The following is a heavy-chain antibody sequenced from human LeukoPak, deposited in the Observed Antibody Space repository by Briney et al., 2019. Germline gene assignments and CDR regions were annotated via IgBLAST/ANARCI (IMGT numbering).Heavy chain of an antibody. CDR2: IYYSGST. Sequence: SETLSLTCTVSGGSISSYYWSWIRQPPGKGLEWIGYIYYSGSTNYNPSLKSRVTISVDTSKNQFSLKLSSVTAADTAVYYCAGSTYYYDSGGYPEDYWGQGTLVTVSS. J-gene: IGHJ4*02. CDR1: GGSISSYY. CDR3: AGSTYYYDSGGYPEDY. V-gene: IGHV4-59*01. D-gene: IGHD3-22*01.